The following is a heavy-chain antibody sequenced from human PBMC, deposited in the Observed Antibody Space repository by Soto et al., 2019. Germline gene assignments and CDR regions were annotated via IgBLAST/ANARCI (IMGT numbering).Heavy chain of an antibody. CDR2: IYHSGST. J-gene: IGHJ4*02. Sequence: QLQLQESGSGLVKPSQTLSLTCAVSGGSISSGGYSWSWIRQPPGKGLEWIGYIYHSGSTYYNPSLKSRVTISVDRSKNQFSLKLSSVTAADTAVYYCARGGDSSGYYTHQFDYWGQGTLVTVSS. V-gene: IGHV4-30-2*01. D-gene: IGHD3-22*01. CDR1: GGSISSGGYS. CDR3: ARGGDSSGYYTHQFDY.